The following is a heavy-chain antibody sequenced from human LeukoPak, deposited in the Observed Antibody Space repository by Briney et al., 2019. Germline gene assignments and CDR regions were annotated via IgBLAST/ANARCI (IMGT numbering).Heavy chain of an antibody. D-gene: IGHD1-26*01. CDR3: ARGGRGRGSYDY. CDR2: IYHSGST. J-gene: IGHJ4*02. CDR1: GYSISSGYY. V-gene: IGHV4-38-2*02. Sequence: SETLSLTCTVSGYSISSGYYWGWIRQPPGKGLEWIGSIYHSGSTYYNPSLKSRVTISVDTSKNQFSLKLSSVTAADTAVYYCARGGRGRGSYDYWGQGTLVTVSS.